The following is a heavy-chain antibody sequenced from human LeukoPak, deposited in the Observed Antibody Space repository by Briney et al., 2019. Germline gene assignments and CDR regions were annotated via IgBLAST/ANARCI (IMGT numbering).Heavy chain of an antibody. D-gene: IGHD2-2*01. J-gene: IGHJ6*03. CDR3: AKGPVPAALYYMDV. Sequence: SQTLSLTCTVSGGSISSGGYYWSWIRQHPGRGLEWIGYIYYSGSTYYNPSLKSRVTISVDTSKNQFSLKLSSVTAADTAVYYCAKGPVPAALYYMDVWGKGTTVTVSS. CDR2: IYYSGST. CDR1: GGSISSGGYY. V-gene: IGHV4-31*03.